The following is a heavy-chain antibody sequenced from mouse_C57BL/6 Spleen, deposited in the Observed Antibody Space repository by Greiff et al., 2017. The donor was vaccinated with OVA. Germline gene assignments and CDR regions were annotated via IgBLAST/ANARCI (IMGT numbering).Heavy chain of an antibody. CDR1: GYTFTDYY. V-gene: IGHV1-75*01. CDR3: ATSTVVAHFDD. CDR2: IFPGRGRT. D-gene: IGHD1-1*01. Sequence: VKLMESGPELVKPGASVKISCKASGYTFTDYYINWVKQRPGQGLEWIGWIFPGRGRTYYNEKFKGKATLTVDKSSSTAYMLLSSLTSEDSAVDFCATSTVVAHFDDWGQGTTLTVSS. J-gene: IGHJ2*01.